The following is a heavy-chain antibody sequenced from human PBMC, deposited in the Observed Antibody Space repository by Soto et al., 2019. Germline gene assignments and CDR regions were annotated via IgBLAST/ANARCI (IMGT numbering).Heavy chain of an antibody. CDR2: ISGSGGST. Sequence: EVQLLESGGGLVQPGGSLRLSCAASGFTFSSYAMSWVRQAPGKGLEWVSAISGSGGSTYYADSVKGRFTISRDNSKNRLYLQMNSLRAEDTAVYYCAIRYSSSWYERFWGQGTLVTVSS. J-gene: IGHJ4*02. V-gene: IGHV3-23*01. D-gene: IGHD6-13*01. CDR3: AIRYSSSWYERF. CDR1: GFTFSSYA.